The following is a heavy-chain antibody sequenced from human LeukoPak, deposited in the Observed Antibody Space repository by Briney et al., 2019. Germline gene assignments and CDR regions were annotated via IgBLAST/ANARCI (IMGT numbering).Heavy chain of an antibody. CDR1: SGSISSHY. V-gene: IGHV4-59*11. D-gene: IGHD5/OR15-5a*01. J-gene: IGHJ4*02. CDR3: ARHKVWGTGRRTSFDY. CDR2: IYYSGST. Sequence: SETLSLTCTVSSGSISSHYWSWIRQPPGKGLEWIGYIYYSGSTNYNPSLKSRVTISVDTSKNQFSLKLSSVTAADTAVYYCARHKVWGTGRRTSFDYWGQGTLVTVSS.